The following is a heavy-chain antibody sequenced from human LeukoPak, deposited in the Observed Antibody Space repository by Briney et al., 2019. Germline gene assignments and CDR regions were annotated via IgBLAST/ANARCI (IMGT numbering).Heavy chain of an antibody. D-gene: IGHD1-26*01. CDR3: ARQEYSGSYIDY. J-gene: IGHJ4*02. V-gene: IGHV4-39*01. Sequence: SETLSLTCSVSGGSISSSSYYWGWIRQPPGKGLEWIGTMYYSGSTYHNPSLKSRVTISVDTSKNQFSLKLSSVTAADTAVHYCARQEYSGSYIDYWGQGTLVTVSS. CDR1: GGSISSSSYY. CDR2: MYYSGST.